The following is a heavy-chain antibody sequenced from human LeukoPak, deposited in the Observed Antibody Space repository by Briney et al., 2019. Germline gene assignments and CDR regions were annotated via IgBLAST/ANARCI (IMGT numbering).Heavy chain of an antibody. J-gene: IGHJ4*02. CDR1: GGSIGSSSYY. CDR3: ARDRWGVIDY. D-gene: IGHD3-10*01. CDR2: IYYSGST. Sequence: SETLSLTCTVSGGSIGSSSYYWGWIRQPPGKGLEWIGSIYYSGSTYYNSSLKSRVTISVDTSKNQFSLKLRSVTAADTAVYYCARDRWGVIDYWGQGTLVTVSS. V-gene: IGHV4-39*07.